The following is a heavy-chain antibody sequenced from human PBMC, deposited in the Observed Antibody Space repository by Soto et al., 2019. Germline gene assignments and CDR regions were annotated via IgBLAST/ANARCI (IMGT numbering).Heavy chain of an antibody. CDR2: ISAYNSNT. CDR3: ASDPYYYDISGYAYYLAF. Sequence: GLEWMGLISAYNSNTNYAQKLQGRVTMTTDTSTSTAYMELRSLRSGDTAVYYCASDPYYYDISGYAYYLAFWVHGTLVTVSS. V-gene: IGHV1-18*01. J-gene: IGHJ4*01. D-gene: IGHD3-22*01.